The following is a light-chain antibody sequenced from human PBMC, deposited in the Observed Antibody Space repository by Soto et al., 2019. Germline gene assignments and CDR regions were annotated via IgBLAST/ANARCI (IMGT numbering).Light chain of an antibody. CDR2: DAS. V-gene: IGKV3-11*01. J-gene: IGKJ5*01. Sequence: VLTQSPATLSLSPGERATLSCRASQSVNAYLAWYQHKPGQAPRLLIYDASNRATGIPARFSGSGSGTDFTLTISYLEPEDFAVYYCQQRYNWPSTFGQGIRLEIK. CDR1: QSVNAY. CDR3: QQRYNWPST.